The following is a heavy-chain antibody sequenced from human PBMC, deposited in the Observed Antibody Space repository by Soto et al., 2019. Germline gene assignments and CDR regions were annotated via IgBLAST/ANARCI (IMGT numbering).Heavy chain of an antibody. J-gene: IGHJ4*02. Sequence: QVQLVESGGGVVQPGRSLRLSCAASGFTFSSYGMHWVRQAPGKGLEWVAVISYDGSNKYYADSVKGRFTISRDNSKNTLYLQMNSLRAEDTAVYYCARDPAFEYYFDYWGQGTLVTVSS. CDR2: ISYDGSNK. CDR3: ARDPAFEYYFDY. V-gene: IGHV3-30*03. CDR1: GFTFSSYG.